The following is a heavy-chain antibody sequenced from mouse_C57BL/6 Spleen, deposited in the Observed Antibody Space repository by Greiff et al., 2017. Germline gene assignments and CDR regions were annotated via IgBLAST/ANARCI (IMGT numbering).Heavy chain of an antibody. CDR2: IDPSDSYT. J-gene: IGHJ1*03. CDR1: GYTFTSYW. D-gene: IGHD1-1*01. V-gene: IGHV1-69*01. CDR3: ARWHYYGSSYWYFDV. Sequence: QVQLQQPGAELVMPGASVKLSCKASGYTFTSYWMHWVKQRPGQGLEWIGEIDPSDSYTNYNQKFKGKSTLTGDKSSSTAYMQLSSLTSEDSAVYYCARWHYYGSSYWYFDVWGTGTTVTVSS.